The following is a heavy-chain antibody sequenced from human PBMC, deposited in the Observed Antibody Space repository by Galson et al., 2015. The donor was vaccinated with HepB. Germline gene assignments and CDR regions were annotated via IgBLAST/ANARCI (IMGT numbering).Heavy chain of an antibody. Sequence: SLRLSCAASGFTFSGSAMHWVRQASGKGLEWVGRIRSKANSYATAYAASVKGRFTISRDDSKNTAYLQMNSLKTEDTAVYYCTRPGLAVAGIFFDYWGQGTLVTVSS. CDR3: TRPGLAVAGIFFDY. CDR1: GFTFSGSA. J-gene: IGHJ4*02. CDR2: IRSKANSYAT. D-gene: IGHD6-19*01. V-gene: IGHV3-73*01.